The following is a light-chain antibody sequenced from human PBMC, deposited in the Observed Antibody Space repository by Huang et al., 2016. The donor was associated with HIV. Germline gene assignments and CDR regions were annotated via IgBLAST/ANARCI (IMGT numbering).Light chain of an antibody. J-gene: IGKJ2*01. CDR3: QQYKNWPRP. CDR2: DAS. CDR1: QSISTN. Sequence: DRLMTQPPVTLCVSPGERATLSCRASQSISTNLTWDQQKPGQAPKLLIYDASTRAIDVPARFSGSGTEIQFTLTISSLQSEDFAVYYCQQYKNWPRPFGQGTKLEIK. V-gene: IGKV3-15*01.